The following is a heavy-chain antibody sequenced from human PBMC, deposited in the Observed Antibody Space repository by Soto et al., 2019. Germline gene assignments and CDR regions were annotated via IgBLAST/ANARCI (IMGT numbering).Heavy chain of an antibody. D-gene: IGHD2-2*01. CDR2: IYYSGST. V-gene: IGHV4-39*01. Sequence: NPSETLSLTCTVSGGSISSSSYYWGWIRQPPGKGLEWIGSIYYSGSTYYNPSLKSRVTISVDTSKNQFSLKLSSVTAADTAVYYCARRKSSYCSSTSCYRAHFDYWGQGTLVTVSS. CDR1: GGSISSSSYY. J-gene: IGHJ4*02. CDR3: ARRKSSYCSSTSCYRAHFDY.